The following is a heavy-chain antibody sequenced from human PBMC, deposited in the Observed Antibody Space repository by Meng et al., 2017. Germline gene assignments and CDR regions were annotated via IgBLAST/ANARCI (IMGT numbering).Heavy chain of an antibody. D-gene: IGHD5-12*01. Sequence: SEILSPTGAVHGGSFSGYYWSWIRQPPGKGLEWIGEINHSGSTNYNPSLKSRVTISVDTSKNQLSLKLSSVTAADTAMYCCARGGTRRSGYKGKILTDNWFDPWGQGTLVTVSS. V-gene: IGHV4-34*01. CDR3: ARGGTRRSGYKGKILTDNWFDP. CDR2: INHSGST. CDR1: GGSFSGYY. J-gene: IGHJ5*02.